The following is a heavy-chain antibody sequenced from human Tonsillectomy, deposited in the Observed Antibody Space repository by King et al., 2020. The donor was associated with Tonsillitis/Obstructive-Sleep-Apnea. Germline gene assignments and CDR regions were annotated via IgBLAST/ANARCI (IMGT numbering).Heavy chain of an antibody. CDR1: GYCFTDHS. V-gene: IGHV1-3*01. Sequence: QLVQSGAEVKKPGASVKVSCKASGYCFTDHSIHWVRQAPGQSLEWMGYINAGSGTPKYSQNFKGRVTITRDTSANTAYMELGSLRSEDTAVYYCARRNIQYGALDIWGQGTMVTVSS. CDR2: INAGSGTP. CDR3: ARRNIQYGALDI. J-gene: IGHJ3*02. D-gene: IGHD5-24*01.